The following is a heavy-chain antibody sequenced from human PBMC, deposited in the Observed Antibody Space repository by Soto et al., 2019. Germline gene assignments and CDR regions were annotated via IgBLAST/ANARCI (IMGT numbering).Heavy chain of an antibody. CDR3: ARQPESTSYFDY. D-gene: IGHD2-2*01. CDR1: GASISTSSDF. Sequence: SETLSLTCSVSGASISTSSDFWGWIRQSPGKGLEWIGNVYQSGTTRLNPSLKSRVSIFVDRSKNQFSLELNSATAADRAVYYCARQPESTSYFDYWGQGILVTVSS. J-gene: IGHJ4*02. V-gene: IGHV4-39*01. CDR2: VYQSGTT.